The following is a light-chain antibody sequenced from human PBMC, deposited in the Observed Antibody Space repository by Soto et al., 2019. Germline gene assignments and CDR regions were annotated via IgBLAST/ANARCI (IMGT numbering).Light chain of an antibody. Sequence: DIQMTQSPSTLSASVEDRVTITCRASQSISSWLAWYQQKPGKAPKLLIYDASSLESGVPSRFSGSGSGTEFTLTISSLQFVYFATYYCHLHNCYSTFCGGT. CDR2: DAS. CDR3: HLHNCYST. V-gene: IGKV1-5*01. CDR1: QSISSW. J-gene: IGKJ4*01.